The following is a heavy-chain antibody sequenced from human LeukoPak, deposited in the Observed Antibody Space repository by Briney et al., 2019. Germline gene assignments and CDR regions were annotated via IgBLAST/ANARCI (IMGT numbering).Heavy chain of an antibody. CDR2: ISGSGGST. Sequence: GGSLRLSCAASGFTFSSYAMSWVRQAPGKGLEWVSAISGSGGSTYYADPVKGRFTISRDNSKNTLYLQMNSLRAEDTAVYYCAKGPYSSGWSANYFDYWGQGTLVTVSS. D-gene: IGHD6-19*01. V-gene: IGHV3-23*01. CDR3: AKGPYSSGWSANYFDY. CDR1: GFTFSSYA. J-gene: IGHJ4*02.